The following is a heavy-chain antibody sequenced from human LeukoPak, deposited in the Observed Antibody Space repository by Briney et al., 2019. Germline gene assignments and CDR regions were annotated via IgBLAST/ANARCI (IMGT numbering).Heavy chain of an antibody. J-gene: IGHJ4*02. CDR2: IYYSGST. D-gene: IGHD4-23*01. CDR3: ARDTGGNSPYYFDY. CDR1: GGSISSYY. V-gene: IGHV4-59*01. Sequence: PSGTLSLTCTVSGGSISSYYWSWIRQPPGKGLEWIGYIYYSGSTNYNPSLKSRATISVDTSKNQFSLKLSSVTAADTAVYYCARDTGGNSPYYFDYWGQGTLVTVSS.